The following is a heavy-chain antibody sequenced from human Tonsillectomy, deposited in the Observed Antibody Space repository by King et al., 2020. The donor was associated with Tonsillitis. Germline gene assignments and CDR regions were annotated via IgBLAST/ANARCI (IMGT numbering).Heavy chain of an antibody. CDR1: GYTFTTYF. J-gene: IGHJ4*02. D-gene: IGHD1-20*01. Sequence: VQLVESGAEVKKPGASVTVSCKAFGYTFTTYFIHWVRQAPGQGLEWMGKMTPTGLYTTYAQKFQGRLTLTRDTSTSTVYMELSSLGSEDTALYYCARDGHNWAFDYWGQGTLVTVSS. CDR2: MTPTGLYT. V-gene: IGHV1-46*03. CDR3: ARDGHNWAFDY.